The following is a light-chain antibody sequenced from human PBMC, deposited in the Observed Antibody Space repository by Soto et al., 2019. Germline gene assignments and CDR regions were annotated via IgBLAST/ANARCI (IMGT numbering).Light chain of an antibody. Sequence: QSVLTQPASVSGSPGQSITISCTGTSSDIGGLYNYVSWYQQHPGKAPKLLIYDVNDRPSGVSDRFSGSKSGNTASLTISGLQAEDEADYFCSAYSSGATHVVVGGGTKLTAL. V-gene: IGLV2-14*03. J-gene: IGLJ2*01. CDR1: SSDIGGLYNY. CDR2: DVN. CDR3: SAYSSGATHVV.